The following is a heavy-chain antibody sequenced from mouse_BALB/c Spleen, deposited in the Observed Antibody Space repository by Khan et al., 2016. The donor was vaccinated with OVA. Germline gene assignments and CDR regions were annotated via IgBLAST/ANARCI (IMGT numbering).Heavy chain of an antibody. CDR3: ARGYGGDFDY. D-gene: IGHD2-10*02. J-gene: IGHJ2*01. V-gene: IGHV3-2*02. CDR1: GYSITSDYA. Sequence: EVQLQESGPGLVKPSQSLSLTCTVTGYSITSDYAWNWIRQFPGNKLEWMGFISYSGKTKYNPTLKSRISMTRDTSKNQFFLQCNSVTPEETSTYYCARGYGGDFDYWGQGTTLIVSS. CDR2: ISYSGKT.